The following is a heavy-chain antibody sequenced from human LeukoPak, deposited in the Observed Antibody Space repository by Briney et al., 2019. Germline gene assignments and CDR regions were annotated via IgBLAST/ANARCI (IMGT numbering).Heavy chain of an antibody. CDR1: GGTFSSYA. Sequence: GASVKVSCRASGGTFSSYAISWVRQAPGQGLEWMGGIIPIFGTANYAQKFQGRVTITADESTSTAYMELSSLRSEDTAVYYCARNHASVVPATYWFDPWGRGTLVTVSS. CDR3: ARNHASVVPATYWFDP. J-gene: IGHJ5*02. V-gene: IGHV1-69*13. CDR2: IIPIFGTA. D-gene: IGHD2-2*01.